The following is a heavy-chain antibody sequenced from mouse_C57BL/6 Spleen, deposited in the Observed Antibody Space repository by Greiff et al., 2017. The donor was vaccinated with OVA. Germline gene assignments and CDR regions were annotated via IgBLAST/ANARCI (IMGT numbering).Heavy chain of an antibody. CDR2: IYPGDGDT. V-gene: IGHV1-82*01. D-gene: IGHD4-1*01. CDR3: ARERVTGTTWFAY. J-gene: IGHJ3*01. CDR1: GYAFSSSS. Sequence: QVQLKESGPELVKPGASVKISCKASGYAFSSSSMNWVKQRPGKGLEWIGRIYPGDGDTNYNGKFKGKATLTADKSSSTAYMQLSSLTSEDSAVYFCARERVTGTTWFAYWGQGTLVTVSA.